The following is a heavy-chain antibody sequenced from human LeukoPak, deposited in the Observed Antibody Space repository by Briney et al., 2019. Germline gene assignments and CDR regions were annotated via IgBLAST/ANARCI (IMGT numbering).Heavy chain of an antibody. Sequence: GGSLRLSCAVSGFTFSNYLMHWVRQAPGGGLVLVSRINIDETNAYADSVSGRFTISRDNATNTLYLQMNSLRVEDTAVYFCGRGGDGIDVWGQGTTVIVSS. CDR1: GFTFSNYL. CDR2: INIDETNA. V-gene: IGHV3-74*01. CDR3: GRGGDGIDV. J-gene: IGHJ3*01.